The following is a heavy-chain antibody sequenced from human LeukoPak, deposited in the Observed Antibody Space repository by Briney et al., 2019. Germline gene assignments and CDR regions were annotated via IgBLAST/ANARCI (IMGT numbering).Heavy chain of an antibody. V-gene: IGHV3-7*01. CDR2: IEQDGSEK. CDR3: ARDTPFQYYFDY. J-gene: IGHJ4*02. Sequence: GGSLRLSCAASGFTFSSYWMSWVRQAPGKGLEWVANIEQDGSEKYYVDSVKGRFTISRDNAKNSLYLQMNSLRAEDTAVYYCARDTPFQYYFDYWGQGTLVTVTS. CDR1: GFTFSSYW.